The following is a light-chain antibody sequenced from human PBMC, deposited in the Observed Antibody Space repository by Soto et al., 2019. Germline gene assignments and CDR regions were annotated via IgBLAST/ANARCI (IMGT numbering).Light chain of an antibody. V-gene: IGKV3-20*01. CDR3: QPYGTSLWT. CDR2: GAT. Sequence: EIMLTQSPGTLSLSPGERATLSCRASQSVSSSFLAWYQQKPGQAPRLLIYGATIRATGIPDRFRGSGSGTDFTLTISRLEPEDFAMYLCQPYGTSLWTFGQGTKVEIK. J-gene: IGKJ1*01. CDR1: QSVSSSF.